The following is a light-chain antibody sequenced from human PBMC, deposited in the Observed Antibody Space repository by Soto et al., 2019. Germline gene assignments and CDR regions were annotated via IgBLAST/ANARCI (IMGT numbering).Light chain of an antibody. CDR3: QQYDDWPFT. Sequence: EILVTQSPATLSVSPGERATLSCRASQSINDNLAWFQQKPGQAPRLLVYGAATRAAGVPATFSGSGSGTEFTLTISSLQSEDFAVYFCQQYDDWPFTFGPGTKVDIK. CDR1: QSINDN. V-gene: IGKV3-15*01. J-gene: IGKJ3*01. CDR2: GAA.